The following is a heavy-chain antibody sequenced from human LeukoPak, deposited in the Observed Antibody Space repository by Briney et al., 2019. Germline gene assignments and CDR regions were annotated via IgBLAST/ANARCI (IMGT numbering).Heavy chain of an antibody. D-gene: IGHD2-15*01. CDR1: GFTFSSYS. CDR2: ISTSSAYV. V-gene: IGHV3-21*01. J-gene: IGHJ4*02. CDR3: ARDRSGGSGSDS. Sequence: GGSLRLSCAASGFTFSSYSMSWVRQAPGKGLEWVSFISTSSAYVFYADSVKGRFTISRDNAKNSLYLQMNGLRAEDTALYYCARDRSGGSGSDSWGQGTLVTVSS.